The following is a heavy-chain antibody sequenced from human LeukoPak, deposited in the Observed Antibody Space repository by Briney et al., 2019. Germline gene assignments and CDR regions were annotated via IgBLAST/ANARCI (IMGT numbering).Heavy chain of an antibody. V-gene: IGHV3-21*01. J-gene: IGHJ4*02. CDR1: GFTFSTYS. CDR3: ARKVDDTAMPYLDY. CDR2: ISSRSTYI. D-gene: IGHD5-18*01. Sequence: PGGSLRLSCAASGFTFSTYSMNWVRQAPGKGPEWVSSISSRSTYIYYADSVKGRFTISRDNAQNSLYLQMNSLRAEDTAVYYCARKVDDTAMPYLDYWGQGTLVTVSS.